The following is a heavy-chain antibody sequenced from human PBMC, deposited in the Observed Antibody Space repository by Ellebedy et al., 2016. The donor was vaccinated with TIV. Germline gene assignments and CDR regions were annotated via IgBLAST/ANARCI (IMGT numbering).Heavy chain of an antibody. J-gene: IGHJ4*02. V-gene: IGHV3-23*01. D-gene: IGHD3-22*01. CDR2: ITGRGDRT. Sequence: GESLKISCATSGFTFDNFAMRWFRQAPGKGLEWVSAITGRGDRTFYADSVKGRFTVSRDTSKNTLYLQMNSLRAEETAVYYCAKGRGGGSDSSAPRYYFDYWGLGTLVTVSS. CDR1: GFTFDNFA. CDR3: AKGRGGGSDSSAPRYYFDY.